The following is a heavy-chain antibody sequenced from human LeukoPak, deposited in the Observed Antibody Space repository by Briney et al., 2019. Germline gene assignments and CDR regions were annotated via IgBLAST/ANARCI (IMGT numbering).Heavy chain of an antibody. V-gene: IGHV3-53*01. J-gene: IGHJ4*02. D-gene: IGHD5-24*01. CDR3: ARWLQSLAYFDH. CDR1: GFTVSSNY. Sequence: PGGSLRLSCAASGFTVSSNYMSWVRQAPGKGLEWVSVIYSGGSTNYADSVKVRFTISRDNSKNTLYLQMNSLRAEDTAVYYCARWLQSLAYFDHWGQGTPVTVSS. CDR2: IYSGGST.